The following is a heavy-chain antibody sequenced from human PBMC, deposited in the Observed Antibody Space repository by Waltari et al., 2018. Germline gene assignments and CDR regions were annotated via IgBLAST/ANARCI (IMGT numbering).Heavy chain of an antibody. J-gene: IGHJ4*02. CDR1: GFTFTDSA. D-gene: IGHD6-19*01. Sequence: EVQLVESGGGLVQPGGSLRLSCAASGFTFTDSAMHWVRQASGKGLEWVGRIRSKADTYETSYAASVDCRFTISREDSKNTAYLQMNSLNTEDTGTYFCTREYSSGWPFDYWGQGTLVAVSS. CDR3: TREYSSGWPFDY. V-gene: IGHV3-73*01. CDR2: IRSKADTYET.